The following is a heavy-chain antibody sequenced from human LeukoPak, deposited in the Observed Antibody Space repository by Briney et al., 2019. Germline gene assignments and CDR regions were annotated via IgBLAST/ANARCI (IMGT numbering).Heavy chain of an antibody. CDR2: INPNSGGT. CDR1: GYTFTGYY. D-gene: IGHD6-6*01. J-gene: IGHJ5*02. V-gene: IGHV1-2*02. CDR3: ARPRTDIAALVPPEFDP. Sequence: ASVEVSCKASGYTFTGYYMHWVRQAPGQGLEWMGWINPNSGGTNYAQKFQGRVTMTRDTSISTAYMELSGLRSDDTAVYYCARPRTDIAALVPPEFDPWGQGTLVTVSS.